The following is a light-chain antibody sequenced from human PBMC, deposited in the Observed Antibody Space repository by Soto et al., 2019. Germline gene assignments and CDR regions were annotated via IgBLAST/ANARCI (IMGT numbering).Light chain of an antibody. Sequence: IQLTQSPSSLSASVGDRVTMTCRASQGISSYLAWYQQKPGKAPKLLIYGASTLQSGVPSRFSGSGSGTDFSLTISSLPPEDFATYYCQHLNTYPFTFGGGTKVEIK. CDR3: QHLNTYPFT. J-gene: IGKJ4*01. V-gene: IGKV1-9*01. CDR1: QGISSY. CDR2: GAS.